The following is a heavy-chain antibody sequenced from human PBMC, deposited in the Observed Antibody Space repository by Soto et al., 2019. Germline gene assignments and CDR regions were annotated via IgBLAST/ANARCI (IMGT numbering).Heavy chain of an antibody. J-gene: IGHJ4*02. V-gene: IGHV3-11*06. D-gene: IGHD2-15*01. CDR1: GFTFSDYY. CDR2: ISSSSSYT. Sequence: GGSLRLSCAASGFTFSDYYMSWIRQAPGKGLEWVSYISSSSSYTNYADSVKGRFTISRDNAKNSLYLQMNSLRAEDTAVYYCARQSRGVAAPFDYWGQGTLVTVSS. CDR3: ARQSRGVAAPFDY.